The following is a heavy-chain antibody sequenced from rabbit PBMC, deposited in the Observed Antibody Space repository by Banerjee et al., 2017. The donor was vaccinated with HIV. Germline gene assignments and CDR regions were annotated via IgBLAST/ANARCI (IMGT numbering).Heavy chain of an antibody. J-gene: IGHJ2*01. CDR3: ARYIDGRGSDGGIAAFDP. V-gene: IGHV1S40*01. CDR1: GIDFSSYYY. D-gene: IGHD6-1*01. Sequence: QSLEESGGDLVKPGASLTLTCKASGIDFSSYYYMCWVRQAPGKGLEWIACIYTSSGSTWYASWARGRFTISKSSSTTVTLQMTSLTAADTATYFCARYIDGRGSDGGIAAFDPRGPGTLVTVS. CDR2: IYTSSGST.